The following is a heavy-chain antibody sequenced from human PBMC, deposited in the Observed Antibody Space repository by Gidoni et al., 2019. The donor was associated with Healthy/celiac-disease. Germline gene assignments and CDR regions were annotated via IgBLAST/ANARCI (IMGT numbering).Heavy chain of an antibody. CDR2: ISYDGSNK. CDR1: GFTFSSTG. CDR3: AKATGWQLGAFDI. D-gene: IGHD1-1*01. V-gene: IGHV3-30*18. Sequence: QVQLVESGGGVVQPGRSLRPSCAASGFTFSSTGMHWVRQAPGKGLEWVAVISYDGSNKYYADSVKGRFTISRDNSKNTLYLQMNSLRAEDTAVYYCAKATGWQLGAFDIWGQGTMVTVSS. J-gene: IGHJ3*02.